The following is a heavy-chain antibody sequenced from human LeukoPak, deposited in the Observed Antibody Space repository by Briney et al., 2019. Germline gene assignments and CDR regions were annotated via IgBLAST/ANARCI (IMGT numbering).Heavy chain of an antibody. Sequence: GGSLRLSCAASGFTFSSYWMHWVRQAPGKGLEWVAVISYDGSNKYYADSVKGRFIISRENSKNTVYLQMNSLRSEDTAVYYCARPAAGFYAWFDPWGQGTLVTVSS. CDR2: ISYDGSNK. J-gene: IGHJ5*02. V-gene: IGHV3-30*03. D-gene: IGHD5/OR15-5a*01. CDR1: GFTFSSYW. CDR3: ARPAAGFYAWFDP.